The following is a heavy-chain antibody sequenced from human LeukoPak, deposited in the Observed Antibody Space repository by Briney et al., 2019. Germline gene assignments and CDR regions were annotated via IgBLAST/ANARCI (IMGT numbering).Heavy chain of an antibody. CDR2: IYYSGST. V-gene: IGHV4-39*01. Sequence: PSETLSLTCTVSGGSISSSSYYCGWIRQPPGKGLEWIGSIYYSGSTYYNPSLQSRVTISVDTSKNQFSLRLSSVTAADTAVYYCAASGYSTRWYYYDFWGQGTLVTVSS. J-gene: IGHJ4*02. D-gene: IGHD2-8*01. CDR3: AASGYSTRWYYYDF. CDR1: GGSISSSSYY.